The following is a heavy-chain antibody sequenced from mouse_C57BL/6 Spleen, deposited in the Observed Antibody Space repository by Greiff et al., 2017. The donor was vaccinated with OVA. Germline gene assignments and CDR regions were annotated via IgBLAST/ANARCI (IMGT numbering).Heavy chain of an antibody. CDR2: IDPANGNT. J-gene: IGHJ4*01. CDR1: GFNIKNTY. Sequence: VQLKQSVAELVRPGASVKLSCTASGFNIKNTYMHWVKQRPEQGLEWIGRIDPANGNTKYAPKFQGKATITADTSSNTAYLQLSSLTSEDTAIYYCASQTAQASYAMDYWGQGTSVTVSS. CDR3: ASQTAQASYAMDY. V-gene: IGHV14-3*01. D-gene: IGHD3-2*02.